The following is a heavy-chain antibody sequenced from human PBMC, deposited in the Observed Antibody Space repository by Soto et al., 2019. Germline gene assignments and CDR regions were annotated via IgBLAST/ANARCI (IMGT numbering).Heavy chain of an antibody. CDR2: ISGSGGST. Sequence: GESLKISCAASGFTFSSYAMSWVRQAPGKGLEWVSAISGSGGSTYYADSVKGRFTISRDNSKNTLYLQMNSLRAEDTAVYYCAKDLTGYDAFDIWGQGTMVTVSS. CDR1: GFTFSSYA. CDR3: AKDLTGYDAFDI. D-gene: IGHD3-9*01. V-gene: IGHV3-23*01. J-gene: IGHJ3*02.